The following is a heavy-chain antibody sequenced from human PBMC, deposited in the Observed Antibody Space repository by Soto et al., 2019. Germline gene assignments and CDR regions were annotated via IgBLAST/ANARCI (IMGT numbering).Heavy chain of an antibody. CDR1: GGSFSGYY. V-gene: IGHV4-34*01. J-gene: IGHJ6*02. Sequence: SETLSLTCAVYGGSFSGYYWSWVRQSPERGLEWIGEINHRGFTIYTSSLKSRVTISRDTSKNQFSLKLSSVTAADTAVYYCARSRITYYYGSGSYFPYYYGMDVWGQGTTVTVSS. D-gene: IGHD3-10*01. CDR3: ARSRITYYYGSGSYFPYYYGMDV. CDR2: INHRGFT.